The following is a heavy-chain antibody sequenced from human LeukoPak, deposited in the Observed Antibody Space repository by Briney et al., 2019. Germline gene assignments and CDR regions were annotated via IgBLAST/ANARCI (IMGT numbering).Heavy chain of an antibody. Sequence: ASVKVSCKASVGTFITYAISWVRQAAGQGLEGVGIINPSGGSTNYAQKFQGRVTMTRDTSISTAYMELSRLRSDDTAVYYCARDEGYCSSTSCFRANWFDPWGQGTLVTVSS. D-gene: IGHD2-2*01. V-gene: IGHV1-2*02. CDR2: INPSGGST. J-gene: IGHJ5*02. CDR3: ARDEGYCSSTSCFRANWFDP. CDR1: VGTFITYA.